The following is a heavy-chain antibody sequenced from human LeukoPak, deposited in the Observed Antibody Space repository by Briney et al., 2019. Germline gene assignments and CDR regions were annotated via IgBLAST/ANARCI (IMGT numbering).Heavy chain of an antibody. V-gene: IGHV5-51*01. Sequence: GESLKISCKGSGYSFTSYWIGWVRQMPGKGLEWMGIFYPGDSDTRYSPSFQGQVTISADKSISTAYLQWSSLKASDTAMYYCARRRPLSYYYDSSGYYPGWFDYWGQGTLVTVSS. CDR3: ARRRPLSYYYDSSGYYPGWFDY. CDR2: FYPGDSDT. CDR1: GYSFTSYW. J-gene: IGHJ4*02. D-gene: IGHD3-22*01.